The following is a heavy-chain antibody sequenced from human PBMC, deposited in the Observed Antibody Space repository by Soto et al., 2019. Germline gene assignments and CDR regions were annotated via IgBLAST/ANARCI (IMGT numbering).Heavy chain of an antibody. CDR3: AGTKIQALVRGFQNAMDV. CDR1: GGSISSGDYY. Sequence: SETLSLTCTVSGGSISSGDYYWSWIRQPAGKGLEWIGRIYTSGTTNYNPSLKSRVTMSVDASKNQFSLNLTSVTAADTAMYYCAGTKIQALVRGFQNAMDVWGQGTTVTVYS. CDR2: IYTSGTT. D-gene: IGHD3-10*01. J-gene: IGHJ6*02. V-gene: IGHV4-61*02.